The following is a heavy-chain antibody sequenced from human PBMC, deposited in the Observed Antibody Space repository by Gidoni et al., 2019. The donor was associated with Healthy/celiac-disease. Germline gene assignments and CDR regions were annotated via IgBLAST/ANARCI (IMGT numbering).Heavy chain of an antibody. V-gene: IGHV5-10-1*03. CDR1: GYSFTSYW. CDR2: IDPSDSYT. J-gene: IGHJ4*02. D-gene: IGHD2-15*01. CDR3: ARHSEGILGDGGNSDY. Sequence: EVQLVQSGAEVKKPWESLRISCKGSGYSFTSYWISWVRQMPGKGLEWMGRIDPSDSYTNYSPSFQGHVTISADKSISTAYLQWSSLKASDTAMYYCARHSEGILGDGGNSDYWGQGTLVTVSS.